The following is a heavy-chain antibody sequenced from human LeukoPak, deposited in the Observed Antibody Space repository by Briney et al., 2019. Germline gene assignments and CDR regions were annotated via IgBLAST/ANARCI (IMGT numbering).Heavy chain of an antibody. J-gene: IGHJ4*02. V-gene: IGHV4-59*11. CDR1: GGSISSHY. CDR3: VRGPGDYYSTDY. Sequence: SETLSLTCSVSGGSISSHYWSWIRQPPGKGLEWIGYIYYSGRINYNPSFKSRVTISADTSKNQLSLKVTSVTAADTAVYYCVRGPGDYYSTDYWDQRTLVTVSS. D-gene: IGHD2-21*01. CDR2: IYYSGRI.